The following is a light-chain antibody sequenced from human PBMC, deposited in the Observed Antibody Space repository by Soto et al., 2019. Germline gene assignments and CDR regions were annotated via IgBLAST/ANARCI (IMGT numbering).Light chain of an antibody. Sequence: EILWTNFPGTRSLSPGKSATFSARPGQSVNSNYVAWYQQKPGQAPRLLIYGASSRATGIPDRFSGSGSGTDFTLTISRLEPEDFTVYYCQQYASSPLTFGGGTKVDIK. CDR3: QQYASSPLT. CDR2: GAS. J-gene: IGKJ4*01. CDR1: QSVNSNY. V-gene: IGKV3-20*01.